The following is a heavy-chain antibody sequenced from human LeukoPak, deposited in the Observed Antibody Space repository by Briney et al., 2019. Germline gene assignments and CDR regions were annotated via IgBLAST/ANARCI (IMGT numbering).Heavy chain of an antibody. CDR1: GYTFTSYY. CDR3: VRDREGDYGDPLGMDV. CDR2: INPSGGST. Sequence: ASVKVSCKASGYTFTSYYMHWVRQAPGQGLEWMGIINPSGGSTSYAQKFQGRVTMTRDMSTSTVYMELSSLRSEDTAVYYCVRDREGDYGDPLGMDVWGKGTTVTVSS. D-gene: IGHD4-17*01. V-gene: IGHV1-46*01. J-gene: IGHJ6*04.